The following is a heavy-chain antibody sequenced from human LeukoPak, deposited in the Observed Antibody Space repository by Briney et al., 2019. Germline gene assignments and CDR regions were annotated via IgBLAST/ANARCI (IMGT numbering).Heavy chain of an antibody. CDR3: ARAHYYESSGYYSTSYYYYMDV. J-gene: IGHJ6*03. Sequence: PSETLSLTCTVSGGSISNYYWSWIRQPPGKGLEWIGYIYKSGSTNHNPSLKSRVTIPVDTSKNQFSLKLSSVTAADTAVYYCARAHYYESSGYYSTSYYYYMDVWGKGTTVTVSS. CDR1: GGSISNYY. V-gene: IGHV4-59*01. CDR2: IYKSGST. D-gene: IGHD3-22*01.